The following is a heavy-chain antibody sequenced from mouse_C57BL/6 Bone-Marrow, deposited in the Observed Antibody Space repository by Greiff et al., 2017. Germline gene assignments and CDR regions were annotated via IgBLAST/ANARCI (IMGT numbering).Heavy chain of an antibody. V-gene: IGHV1-81*01. Sequence: VKLMESGAELARPGASVKLSCKASGYTFTSYGISWVKQRTGQGLEWIGEIYPRSGNTYYNEKFKGKATLTADKSSSTAYMELRSLTSEDAAVYCCARWRIYYDYDGVWWYFDVWGTGTTVTVSS. CDR2: IYPRSGNT. CDR1: GYTFTSYG. J-gene: IGHJ1*03. D-gene: IGHD2-4*01. CDR3: ARWRIYYDYDGVWWYFDV.